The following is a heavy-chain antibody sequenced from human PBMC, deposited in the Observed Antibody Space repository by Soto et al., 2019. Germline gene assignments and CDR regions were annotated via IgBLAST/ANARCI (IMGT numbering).Heavy chain of an antibody. D-gene: IGHD6-6*01. CDR2: ISAYNGNT. Sequence: GASVKVSCKASGYTFTSYGISWVRQAPGQGLEWMGWISAYNGNTNYAQKLQGRVTMTTDTSTSTAYMELRSLRSDDTAVYFCARDHSVGSSLLRHWFDPWGQGTLVTVSS. J-gene: IGHJ5*02. CDR3: ARDHSVGSSLLRHWFDP. V-gene: IGHV1-18*01. CDR1: GYTFTSYG.